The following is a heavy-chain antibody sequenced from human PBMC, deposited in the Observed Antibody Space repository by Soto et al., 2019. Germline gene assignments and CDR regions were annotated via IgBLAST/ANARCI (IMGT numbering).Heavy chain of an antibody. J-gene: IGHJ4*02. V-gene: IGHV1-8*01. CDR2: INPNSGNT. D-gene: IGHD1-26*01. CDR1: GYTFTNYD. Sequence: QVQLVQSGAEVKKPGASVKVSCKASGYTFTNYDFNWVRQATGQGLEWMGWINPNSGNTDYAQKFQGRVTMTRNTSISTAYMELSSLRSEDTAVYYCARGWALGELLPGAFDYWGQGILVTVSS. CDR3: ARGWALGELLPGAFDY.